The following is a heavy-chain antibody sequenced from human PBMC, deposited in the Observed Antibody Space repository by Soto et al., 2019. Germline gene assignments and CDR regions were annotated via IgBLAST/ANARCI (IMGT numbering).Heavy chain of an antibody. J-gene: IGHJ4*02. D-gene: IGHD6-19*01. CDR1: GGTISSGDYS. Sequence: PSGTLSLTCTVCGGTISSGDYSWCWISQPPGKGLEWIGYIYYSGSTYYNPSLKSRVTIAVDTSKNQFSLKLRSVTVADTAVYYCARDTPSMAGIFDYWGQGTLVTAPQ. CDR3: ARDTPSMAGIFDY. CDR2: IYYSGST. V-gene: IGHV4-30-4*01.